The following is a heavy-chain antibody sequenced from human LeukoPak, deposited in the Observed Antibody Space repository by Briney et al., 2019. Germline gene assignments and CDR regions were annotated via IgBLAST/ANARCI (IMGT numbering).Heavy chain of an antibody. Sequence: PGRSLRLSCAASGFTFSNYAMHWVRQAPGKGLEWVAVISSDGSNKYYADSVKGRFTISRDNSKNTLYLQMNSLGAEDTAVYYCFFPGVTGKVYWGQGTLVTVSS. J-gene: IGHJ4*02. V-gene: IGHV3-30-3*01. CDR3: FFPGVTGKVY. D-gene: IGHD1-1*01. CDR1: GFTFSNYA. CDR2: ISSDGSNK.